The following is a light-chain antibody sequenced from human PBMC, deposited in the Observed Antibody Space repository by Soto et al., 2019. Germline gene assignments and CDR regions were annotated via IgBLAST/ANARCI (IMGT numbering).Light chain of an antibody. CDR3: LQLLPSPEP. J-gene: IGKJ1*01. CDR2: LGS. Sequence: DIVMTQSPLSLPVTPGEPASISCRSSQSLLHSNGYNYLDWYLQKPGQSPQLLIYLGSNRASGVPDRFSGSGSGTDFTLKISGVEAVDFWVYYCLQLLPSPEPFCQGT. CDR1: QSLLHSNGYNY. V-gene: IGKV2-28*01.